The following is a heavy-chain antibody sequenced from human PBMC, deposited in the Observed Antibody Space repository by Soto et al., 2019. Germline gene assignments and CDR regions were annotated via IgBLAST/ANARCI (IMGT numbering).Heavy chain of an antibody. CDR3: ARKACSWSNNAFEI. Sequence: GGSLRLSCAASGFTFSSYSMNWVRQAPGKGLEWVSSISSSSSYIYYADSVKGRFTISRDNAKNSLYLQMNSLRAEDTAVYYCARKACSWSNNAFEIWGQGTMVTVSS. CDR1: GFTFSSYS. CDR2: ISSSSSYI. J-gene: IGHJ3*02. D-gene: IGHD6-13*01. V-gene: IGHV3-21*01.